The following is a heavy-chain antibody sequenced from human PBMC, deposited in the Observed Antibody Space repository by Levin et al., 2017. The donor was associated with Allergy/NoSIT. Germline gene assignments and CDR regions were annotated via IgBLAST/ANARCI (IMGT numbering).Heavy chain of an antibody. J-gene: IGHJ6*02. D-gene: IGHD6-13*01. Sequence: SVKVSCKASGGTFSSYAISWVRQAPGQGLEWMGGIIPIFGTANYAQKFQGRVTITADKSTSTAYMELSSLRSEDTAVYYCARDQDSSSWDPHYGMDVWGQGTTVTVSS. CDR3: ARDQDSSSWDPHYGMDV. CDR1: GGTFSSYA. CDR2: IIPIFGTA. V-gene: IGHV1-69*06.